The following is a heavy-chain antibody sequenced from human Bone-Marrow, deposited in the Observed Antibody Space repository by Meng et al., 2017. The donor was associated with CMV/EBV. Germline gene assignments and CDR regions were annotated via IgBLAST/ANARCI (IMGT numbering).Heavy chain of an antibody. Sequence: GGSLRLSCAASGFTFSSYVMSWVRQAPGKGLEWVSTISGSGGDTYYADSVKGRFTISRDNFKNTLYLQMNSLRAEDTAVYYCANLRSAVGATRDDYWGQGTLVTVSS. CDR2: ISGSGGDT. CDR1: GFTFSSYV. J-gene: IGHJ4*02. D-gene: IGHD1-26*01. CDR3: ANLRSAVGATRDDY. V-gene: IGHV3-23*01.